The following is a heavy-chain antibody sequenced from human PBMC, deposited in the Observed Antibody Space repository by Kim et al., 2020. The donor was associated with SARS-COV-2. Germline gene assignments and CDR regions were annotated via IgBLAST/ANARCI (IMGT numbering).Heavy chain of an antibody. CDR3: AKESGYSGYDSGTNYFDY. J-gene: IGHJ4*02. Sequence: KGRFTISRDNAKNSLYLQMNSLRAEDTALYYCAKESGYSGYDSGTNYFDYWGQGTLVTVSS. V-gene: IGHV3-9*01. D-gene: IGHD5-12*01.